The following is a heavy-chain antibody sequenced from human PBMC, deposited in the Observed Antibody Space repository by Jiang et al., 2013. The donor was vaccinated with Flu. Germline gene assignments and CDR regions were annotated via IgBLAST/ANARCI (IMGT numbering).Heavy chain of an antibody. J-gene: IGHJ3*02. D-gene: IGHD3-22*01. V-gene: IGHV4-59*01. CDR3: ARAHDPNYYDSGGYYRNDAFDI. CDR1: GGSISSYY. Sequence: GPGLVKPSETLSLTCTVSGGSISSYYWSWIRQPPGKGLEWIGYIYYSGSTNYNPSLKSRVTISVDTSRNQFSLKLSSVTAADTAVYYCARAHDPNYYDSGGYYRNDAFDIWAKGQWSPSLQ. CDR2: IYYSGST.